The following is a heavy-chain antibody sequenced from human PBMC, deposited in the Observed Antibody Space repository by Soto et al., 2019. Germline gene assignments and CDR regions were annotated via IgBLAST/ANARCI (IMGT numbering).Heavy chain of an antibody. D-gene: IGHD6-19*01. Sequence: QVQLVQSGAEVKKPGASVKVSCKASGYTFTSYEINWVRQATGQGLEWMGWMTPNSGNTGYAQKFQGRVTKTKNTYISTAYMELSRLRSEDTAVYYCARGQSGYSSGWSPNDYWGQGTLVTVSS. CDR1: GYTFTSYE. CDR3: ARGQSGYSSGWSPNDY. CDR2: MTPNSGNT. J-gene: IGHJ4*02. V-gene: IGHV1-8*01.